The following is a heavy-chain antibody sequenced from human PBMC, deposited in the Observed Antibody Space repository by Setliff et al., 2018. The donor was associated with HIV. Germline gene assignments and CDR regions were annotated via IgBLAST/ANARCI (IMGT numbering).Heavy chain of an antibody. Sequence: GASVKVSCKSSGYDFGFHYVHWVRQAPGQGFDWMGVINPNAGSTTYADRFQGRVTMTRDASTRTVYMELSRLRSGDTAVYYCARGYPSSPYYYYMDVWGKGTTVTVSS. CDR3: ARGYPSSPYYYYMDV. CDR1: GYDFGFHY. CDR2: INPNAGST. J-gene: IGHJ6*03. V-gene: IGHV1-46*01. D-gene: IGHD5-12*01.